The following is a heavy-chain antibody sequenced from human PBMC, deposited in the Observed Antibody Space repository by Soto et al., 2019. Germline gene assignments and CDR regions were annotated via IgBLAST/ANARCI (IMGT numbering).Heavy chain of an antibody. Sequence: GGSLRLSCTASGFTFSRYAMSWVHQAPGKGLEWVSLISASGGGTYYADSVKGRFTISRDNSKNTLYLQMNSLRAEDTAVYYCAKHAAAAAPDYWGQGTQVTVSS. CDR2: ISASGGGT. CDR1: GFTFSRYA. CDR3: AKHAAAAAPDY. D-gene: IGHD2-2*01. J-gene: IGHJ4*02. V-gene: IGHV3-23*01.